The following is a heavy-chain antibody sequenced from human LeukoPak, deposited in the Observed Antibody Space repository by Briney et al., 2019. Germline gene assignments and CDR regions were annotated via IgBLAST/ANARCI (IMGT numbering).Heavy chain of an antibody. V-gene: IGHV3-30*04. CDR2: ISCDGSNK. CDR3: ARGHPVVAAIVRLWGHDLDAFDI. J-gene: IGHJ3*02. Sequence: PGGSLRLSCAASGFTFSSYAMHWVRQAPGKGLEWVAVISCDGSNKYYADSVKGRFTISRDNSKNTLYLQMNSLRAEDTAVYYCARGHPVVAAIVRLWGHDLDAFDIWGQGTMVTVSS. D-gene: IGHD2-15*01. CDR1: GFTFSSYA.